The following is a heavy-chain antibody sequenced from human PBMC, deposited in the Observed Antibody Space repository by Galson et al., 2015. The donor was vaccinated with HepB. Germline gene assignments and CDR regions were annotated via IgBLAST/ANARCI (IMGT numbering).Heavy chain of an antibody. J-gene: IGHJ6*02. CDR1: GYTFTSYA. CDR3: ARAGGLRWGGDV. V-gene: IGHV1-3*01. D-gene: IGHD4-23*01. CDR2: INAGNGNT. Sequence: SVKVSCKASGYTFTSYAMHWVRQAPGQRLEWMGWINAGNGNTKYSQKFQGRVTITRDTSASTAYMELSGLRSEDTAVYYCARAGGLRWGGDVWGQGTTVTVSS.